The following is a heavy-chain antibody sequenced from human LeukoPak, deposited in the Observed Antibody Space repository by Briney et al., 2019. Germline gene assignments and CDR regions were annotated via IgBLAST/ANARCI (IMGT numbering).Heavy chain of an antibody. Sequence: SETLSLTCTVSGGSSSNNYWSWIRQSPGKGLEWIGYIYYSGSTNYNPSLKSRLTISVDTSKNQFSLKLSSVTAADTAVYHCARGVGAPGRVLGYYYYGMDVWGQGTTVTVSS. CDR2: IYYSGST. V-gene: IGHV4-59*01. J-gene: IGHJ6*02. CDR1: GGSSSNNY. CDR3: ARGVGAPGRVLGYYYYGMDV. D-gene: IGHD1-26*01.